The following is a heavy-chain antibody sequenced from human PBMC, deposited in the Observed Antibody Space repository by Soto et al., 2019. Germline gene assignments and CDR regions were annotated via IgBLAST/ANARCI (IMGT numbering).Heavy chain of an antibody. D-gene: IGHD3-22*01. CDR1: GFPFRRYS. CDR3: AVGIVVARGYFDL. Sequence: QLVESGGGLVLPGGSLRLSCAASGFPFRRYSMNWVRQTPGKGLEWVSYIDDSSSSIHYADSVKGRFTISRDNAKNSLFLQMNSLRVEDTAVYYCAVGIVVARGYFDLWGRGTLVTGSS. J-gene: IGHJ2*01. V-gene: IGHV3-48*01. CDR2: IDDSSSSI.